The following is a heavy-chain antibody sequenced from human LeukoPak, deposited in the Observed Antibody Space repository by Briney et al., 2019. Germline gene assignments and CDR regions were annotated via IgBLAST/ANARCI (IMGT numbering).Heavy chain of an antibody. D-gene: IGHD3-10*01. CDR3: ARDRRLRGSGIYRIDAFDI. J-gene: IGHJ3*02. CDR1: GFTFSDYT. V-gene: IGHV3-21*01. CDR2: ISSGSIYI. Sequence: GGSLRLSCAASGFTFSDYTMNWVRPAPGKGLEWVSSISSGSIYIYYADSVKGRFTVSRDNAKNSLYLQMDSLRAEDTAVYYCARDRRLRGSGIYRIDAFDIWGQGTMVTVSS.